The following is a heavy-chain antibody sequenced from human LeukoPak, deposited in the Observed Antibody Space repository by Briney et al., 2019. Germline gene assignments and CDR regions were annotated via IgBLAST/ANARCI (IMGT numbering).Heavy chain of an antibody. CDR1: RFTFSSYG. J-gene: IGHJ4*02. D-gene: IGHD2-2*01. CDR2: IWYDGSNK. CDR3: AKEMGTIVVVPAALDY. V-gene: IGHV3-33*06. Sequence: PGRSLRLSCAASRFTFSSYGMHWVRQAPGKGLEWVAVIWYDGSNKYYADSVKGRFTISRDNSKNTLYLQMNSLRAEDTAVYYCAKEMGTIVVVPAALDYWGQGTLVTVSS.